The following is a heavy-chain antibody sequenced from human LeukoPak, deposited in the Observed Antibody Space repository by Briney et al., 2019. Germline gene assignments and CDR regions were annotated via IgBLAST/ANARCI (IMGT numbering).Heavy chain of an antibody. CDR2: ISGSGDRT. V-gene: IGHV3-23*01. CDR3: AKDMNKAVMGVLH. J-gene: IGHJ4*02. CDR1: GYTFTINV. D-gene: IGHD4-23*01. Sequence: GGSLRDSCAARGYTFTINVTSWGRQAPGKGLEWVSAISGSGDRTFYADSVRGRFTISRDNSKSTLYLQMNSLRAEDTAVYYCAKDMNKAVMGVLHWGQGTLVTVSS.